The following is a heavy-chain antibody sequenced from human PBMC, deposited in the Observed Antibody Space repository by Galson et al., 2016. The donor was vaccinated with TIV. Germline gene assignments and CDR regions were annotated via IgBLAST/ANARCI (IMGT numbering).Heavy chain of an antibody. J-gene: IGHJ3*01. Sequence: SLRLSCAVSGFSFRNFVMSWVRLAPGKGLEWVSSVSLSGSHTYYADSVKGRFTISRDNSRYTLSLHLNDLRAGDTAIYYCAKVGKSGDYSWDAFDVWGQGTLVTVSS. CDR2: VSLSGSHT. D-gene: IGHD1-26*01. CDR3: AKVGKSGDYSWDAFDV. V-gene: IGHV3-23*01. CDR1: GFSFRNFV.